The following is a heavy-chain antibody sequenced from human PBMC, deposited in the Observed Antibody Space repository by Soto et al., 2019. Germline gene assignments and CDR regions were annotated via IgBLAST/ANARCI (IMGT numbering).Heavy chain of an antibody. CDR2: IDPSDSYT. CDR1: GYSFTSYS. Sequence: LGESLKISCKGSGYSFTSYSISWVRQMPGKGLEWMGRIDPSDSYTNYSPSFQGHVTISADKSISTAYLQWSSLKASDTAMYYCARRIAVDVAGFDDWGQGTLVTVSS. CDR3: ARRIAVDVAGFDD. V-gene: IGHV5-10-1*01. D-gene: IGHD6-19*01. J-gene: IGHJ4*02.